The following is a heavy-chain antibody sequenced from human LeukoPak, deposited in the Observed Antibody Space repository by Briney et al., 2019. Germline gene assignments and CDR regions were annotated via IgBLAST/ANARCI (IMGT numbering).Heavy chain of an antibody. D-gene: IGHD1-26*01. J-gene: IGHJ3*02. Sequence: SGTLSLTCTVSGDSFSRNTYSWGWIRQPPGKGLEWIGSIYYTGRTFYNPSLKSRVTISVDTSKNQFSLKLSSVTAADTAVYYCARRGSMGGSFVGAFDIWGQGTMVTVSS. V-gene: IGHV4-39*01. CDR3: ARRGSMGGSFVGAFDI. CDR1: GDSFSRNTYS. CDR2: IYYTGRT.